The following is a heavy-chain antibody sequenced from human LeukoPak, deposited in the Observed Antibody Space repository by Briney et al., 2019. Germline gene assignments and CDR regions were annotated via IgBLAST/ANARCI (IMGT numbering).Heavy chain of an antibody. J-gene: IGHJ4*02. V-gene: IGHV1-2*02. CDR1: GYTFTGYY. D-gene: IGHD4-17*01. CDR3: ARERGGLATVTTLDY. Sequence: GASVKVSCKASGYTFTGYYMHWVRQAPGQGLEWMGWINPNSGGTNYAQKFQGRVTMTRDTSISTAYMELSRLRSDDTAVYYRARERGGLATVTTLDYWGQGTLVTVSS. CDR2: INPNSGGT.